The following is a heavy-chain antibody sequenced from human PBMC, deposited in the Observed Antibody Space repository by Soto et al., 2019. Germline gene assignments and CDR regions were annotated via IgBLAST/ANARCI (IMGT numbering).Heavy chain of an antibody. D-gene: IGHD6-19*01. V-gene: IGHV3-23*01. CDR2: LSGSGTST. CDR3: AKATTNGGWFNPFDS. J-gene: IGHJ4*02. Sequence: GGSLRLSCAASGFSFVNYAMNWVRQAPGKGLEWVSGLSGSGTSTYYADSVKGRFTISRDNSRDTLFLQMNSLTADDTAVYYCAKATTNGGWFNPFDSWGKGALVTVSS. CDR1: GFSFVNYA.